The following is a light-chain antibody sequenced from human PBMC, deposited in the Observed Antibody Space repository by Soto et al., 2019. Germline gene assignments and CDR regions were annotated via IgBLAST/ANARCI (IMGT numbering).Light chain of an antibody. CDR2: RAS. J-gene: IGKJ1*01. CDR1: QSVSSSY. Sequence: EIVLTHSPGTLSLSPLERATLSFRASQSVSSSYLAWYQQKPGQSPRLLIYRASTRATGIPARFSGSGSGTEFTLTISSLQSEDFAVYYCQQYNNWPKMFGQGTKVDIK. V-gene: IGKV3-15*01. CDR3: QQYNNWPKM.